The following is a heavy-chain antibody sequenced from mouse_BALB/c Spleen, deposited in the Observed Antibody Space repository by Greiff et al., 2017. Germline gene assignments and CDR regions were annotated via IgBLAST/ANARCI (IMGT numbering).Heavy chain of an antibody. CDR2: ISSGGST. J-gene: IGHJ3*01. Sequence: DVQLVESGGGLVKPGGSLKLSCAASGFTFSSYAMSWVRQTPEKRLEWVASISSGGSTYYPDSVKGRFTISRDNARNILYLQMSSLRSEDTAMYYCASFTTATGFAYWGQGTLVTVSA. D-gene: IGHD1-2*01. V-gene: IGHV5-6-5*01. CDR1: GFTFSSYA. CDR3: ASFTTATGFAY.